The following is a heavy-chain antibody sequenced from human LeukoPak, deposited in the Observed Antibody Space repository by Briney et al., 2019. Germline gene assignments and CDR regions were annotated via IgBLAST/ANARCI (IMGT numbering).Heavy chain of an antibody. J-gene: IGHJ4*02. D-gene: IGHD3-9*01. Sequence: SETLSLTCAVYGGSFSGYYWSWIRQPPGKVLEWTGEINHSRSTNYNTNLKSRVAISVDTSKNQFSLKLSSVTAADTAVYYCARSPYYDILTGYPAGYFDYWGQGTLVTVSS. CDR1: GGSFSGYY. CDR3: ARSPYYDILTGYPAGYFDY. V-gene: IGHV4-34*01. CDR2: INHSRST.